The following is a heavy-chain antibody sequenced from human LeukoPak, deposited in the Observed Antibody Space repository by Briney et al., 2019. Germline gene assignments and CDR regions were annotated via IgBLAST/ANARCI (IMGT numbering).Heavy chain of an antibody. J-gene: IGHJ4*02. V-gene: IGHV3-23*01. Sequence: GGSLRLSCAASGFTFSSHAMSRVRRAPGKGLEWVSGLIESGATTYYADSVKGRFTISRDNSRNTMYLQMNSLRVEDTAVYYCVKDYQVGNSPAFGDYWGQGTLVTISS. CDR2: LIESGATT. CDR1: GFTFSSHA. CDR3: VKDYQVGNSPAFGDY. D-gene: IGHD1-26*01.